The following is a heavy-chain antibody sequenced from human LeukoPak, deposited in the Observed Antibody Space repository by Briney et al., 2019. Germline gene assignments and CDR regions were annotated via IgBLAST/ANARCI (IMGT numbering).Heavy chain of an antibody. V-gene: IGHV4-39*01. Sequence: SETLSLTCTVSGGSISSSSYYWGWIRQPPGKGLEWNGSIYYSGSTYYNPSLKSRVTISVDTSKNQFSLKLSSVTAADTAVYYCARLGIAAAGDYYYYYGMDVWGQGTTVTVSS. CDR3: ARLGIAAAGDYYYYYGMDV. CDR1: GGSISSSSYY. J-gene: IGHJ6*02. CDR2: IYYSGST. D-gene: IGHD6-13*01.